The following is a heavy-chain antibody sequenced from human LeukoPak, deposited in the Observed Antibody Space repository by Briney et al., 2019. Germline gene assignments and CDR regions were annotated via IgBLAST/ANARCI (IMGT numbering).Heavy chain of an antibody. CDR1: GGSISSGSYY. Sequence: SETLSLTCTVSGGSISSGSYYWSWIRQPAGKGLEWIGRIYTSGSTNYNPSLKGRVTISVDTSKNQFSLRLSSVTAADTAVYYCARALVKNYYYYYMDVWGKGTTVTISS. J-gene: IGHJ6*03. CDR2: IYTSGST. D-gene: IGHD2-21*01. CDR3: ARALVKNYYYYYMDV. V-gene: IGHV4-61*02.